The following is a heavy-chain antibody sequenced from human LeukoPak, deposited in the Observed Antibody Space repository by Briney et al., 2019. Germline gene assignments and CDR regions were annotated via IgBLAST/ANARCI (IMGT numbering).Heavy chain of an antibody. CDR2: INHSGST. V-gene: IGHV4-34*01. CDR3: ARDRALYYDFWSGPIGY. Sequence: NPSETLSLTCAVYGGSFSDYYWSWIRQPPGKGLEWIGEINHSGSTNYNPSLKSRVTISVDTSKNQFSLRLSSVTAADTAVYYCARDRALYYDFWSGPIGYWGQGTLVTVSS. CDR1: GGSFSDYY. D-gene: IGHD3-3*01. J-gene: IGHJ4*02.